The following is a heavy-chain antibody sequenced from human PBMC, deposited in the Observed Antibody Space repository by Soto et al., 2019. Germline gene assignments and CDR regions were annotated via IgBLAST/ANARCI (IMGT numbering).Heavy chain of an antibody. CDR1: GFTFSSYG. CDR2: ISYDGSNK. V-gene: IGHV3-30*18. J-gene: IGHJ5*02. CDR3: AKDNADCSSTSCYPGGNWFDP. Sequence: LRLSCAASGFTFSSYGMHWVRQAPGKGLEWVAVISYDGSNKYYADSVKGRFTISRDNSKNTLYLQMNSLRAEDTAVYYCAKDNADCSSTSCYPGGNWFDPWGQGTLVTVSS. D-gene: IGHD2-2*01.